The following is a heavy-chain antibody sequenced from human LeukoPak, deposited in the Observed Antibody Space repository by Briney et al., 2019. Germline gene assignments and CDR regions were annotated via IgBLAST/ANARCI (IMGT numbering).Heavy chain of an antibody. D-gene: IGHD3-22*01. V-gene: IGHV3-20*04. J-gene: IGHJ3*02. CDR2: INWNGATT. Sequence: GGSLRLSCAASGFTLDDYGMSWVRQAPGKGLEWVSGINWNGATTTYADSVKGRFTISRDNAKNSLYLQMNSLRAEDTALYYCARDHDTLLVVDRGFEIWGQGTTVTVSS. CDR1: GFTLDDYG. CDR3: ARDHDTLLVVDRGFEI.